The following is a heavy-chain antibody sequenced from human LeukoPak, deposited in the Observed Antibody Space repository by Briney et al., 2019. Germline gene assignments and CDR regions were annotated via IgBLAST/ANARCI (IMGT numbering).Heavy chain of an antibody. D-gene: IGHD3-10*01. V-gene: IGHV1-69*13. Sequence: GASVKVSCKASVGTFSSYAISWVRQAPGQGLEWMGGIIPIFGTANYAQKFQGRVTITADESTSTAYMELSSLRSEATAVYYCASPRMVRGVIITYAEYCQHCGQGTLVTVSS. CDR2: IIPIFGTA. CDR1: VGTFSSYA. J-gene: IGHJ1*01. CDR3: ASPRMVRGVIITYAEYCQH.